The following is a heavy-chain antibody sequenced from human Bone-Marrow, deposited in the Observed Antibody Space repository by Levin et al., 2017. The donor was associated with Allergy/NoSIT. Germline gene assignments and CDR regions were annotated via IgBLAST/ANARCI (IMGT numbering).Heavy chain of an antibody. V-gene: IGHV3-49*04. Sequence: PGESLKISCAASGFTFGDYGFSWVRRAPGRGLEWVAFIRNIDYGGTTEYAASVKGRFTISRDDSKSIAYLQMNSLRTEDTAVYYCSRWITVIDYYYYYYMDVWGEGTTVTVSS. CDR3: SRWITVIDYYYYYYMDV. CDR1: GFTFGDYG. J-gene: IGHJ6*03. CDR2: IRNIDYGGTT. D-gene: IGHD3-16*01.